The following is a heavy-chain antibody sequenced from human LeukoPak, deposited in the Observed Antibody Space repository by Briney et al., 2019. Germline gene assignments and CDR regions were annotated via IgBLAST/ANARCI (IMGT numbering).Heavy chain of an antibody. CDR3: ASGGVATAILGY. Sequence: GGSLRLSCAASGFTFSSYGMHWVRQAPGKGLEWVAVISYDGSNKYYADSVKGRFTISRDNSKNTLYLQMNTLRAEDTAVYYCASGGVATAILGYWGQGTLVTVSS. J-gene: IGHJ4*02. CDR1: GFTFSSYG. D-gene: IGHD2-21*02. CDR2: ISYDGSNK. V-gene: IGHV3-30*03.